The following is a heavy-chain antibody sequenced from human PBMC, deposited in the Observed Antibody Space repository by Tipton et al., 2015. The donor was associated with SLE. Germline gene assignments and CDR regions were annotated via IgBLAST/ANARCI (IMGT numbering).Heavy chain of an antibody. Sequence: TLSLTCTVSGGSISSSSYYWGWIRQPPGKGLEWIGSLYYSGSTYYNPSLKSRVTISVDTSKNQLSLKLSSVTAADTAVYYCARREIAAAVYFDYWGQGTLVTVSS. J-gene: IGHJ4*02. V-gene: IGHV4-39*01. D-gene: IGHD6-13*01. CDR1: GGSISSSSYY. CDR2: LYYSGST. CDR3: ARREIAAAVYFDY.